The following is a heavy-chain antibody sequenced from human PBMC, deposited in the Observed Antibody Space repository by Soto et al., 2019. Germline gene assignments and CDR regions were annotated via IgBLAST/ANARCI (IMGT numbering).Heavy chain of an antibody. CDR1: GFAFHTYD. V-gene: IGHV3-23*01. D-gene: IGHD6-13*01. CDR2: MISNRGSP. J-gene: IGHJ4*02. CDR3: AKHWGTPAPDDY. Sequence: EVHLLESGGGLVQPGGSLTLSCAGSGFAFHTYDMTWVRQAPGKGLEWVSMISNRGSPYYSGSVRGRFTISRDNSNSILYLQMNSLRADDTAIYFCAKHWGTPAPDDYWGQGTLVTVSS.